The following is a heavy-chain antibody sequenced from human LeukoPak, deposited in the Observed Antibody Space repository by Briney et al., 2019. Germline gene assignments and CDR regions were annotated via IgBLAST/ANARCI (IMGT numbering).Heavy chain of an antibody. D-gene: IGHD5-18*01. CDR2: MQSSGNS. CDR3: ARDKRYSYGRYFAH. V-gene: IGHV4-59*01. J-gene: IGHJ4*02. CDR1: GDSISTYH. Sequence: PSETLSLTWSVSGDSISTYHWNWVRERPGKGLEWIGYMQSSGNSNYNPSLKSRVFMSVDTSKNQFVLNLMSVTAADTAVYYCARDKRYSYGRYFAHWGQGMLVSVSS.